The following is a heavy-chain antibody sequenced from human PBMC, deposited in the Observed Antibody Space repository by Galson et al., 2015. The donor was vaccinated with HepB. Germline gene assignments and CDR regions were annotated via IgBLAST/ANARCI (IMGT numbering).Heavy chain of an antibody. CDR2: IKSKTDGGTT. Sequence: SLRLSCAASGFTFSNAWMSWVRQAPGKGLEWVGRIKSKTDGGTTDYAAPVKGRFTISRDDSKNTVYLQMNSLKTEDTAVYYCTTDDLVGEGQYYFDYWGQGTLVTVSS. CDR3: TTDDLVGEGQYYFDY. CDR1: GFTFSNAW. D-gene: IGHD1-26*01. V-gene: IGHV3-15*01. J-gene: IGHJ4*02.